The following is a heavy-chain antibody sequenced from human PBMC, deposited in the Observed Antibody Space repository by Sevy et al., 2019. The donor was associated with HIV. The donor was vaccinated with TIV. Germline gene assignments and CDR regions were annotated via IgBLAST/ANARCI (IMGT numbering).Heavy chain of an antibody. CDR3: TTDTSTGYFDWLLDFDY. J-gene: IGHJ4*02. D-gene: IGHD3-9*01. Sequence: GGSLRLSCAASGFTFSSAWMSWVRQAPGKGLEWVGRIQSKTDGGTTDYAASVKGRFTISRDDSVKTRYLQMNSLTTDDTAVYYCTTDTSTGYFDWLLDFDYWGQGTLVTVSS. CDR1: GFTFSSAW. V-gene: IGHV3-15*01. CDR2: IQSKTDGGTT.